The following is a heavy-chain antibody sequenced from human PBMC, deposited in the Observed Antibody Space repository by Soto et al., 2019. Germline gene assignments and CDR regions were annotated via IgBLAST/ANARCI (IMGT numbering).Heavy chain of an antibody. CDR2: ISGSGGST. J-gene: IGHJ4*02. CDR1: GFTFSSYA. CDR3: AKGGDSSGYYHVSCDY. V-gene: IGHV3-23*01. Sequence: PGGSLRLSXAVSGFTFSSYAMSWVRQAPGKGLEWVSAISGSGGSTYYADSVKGRFTISRDNSKNTLYLQMNSLRAEDTAVYYCAKGGDSSGYYHVSCDYWGQGTLVTVSS. D-gene: IGHD3-22*01.